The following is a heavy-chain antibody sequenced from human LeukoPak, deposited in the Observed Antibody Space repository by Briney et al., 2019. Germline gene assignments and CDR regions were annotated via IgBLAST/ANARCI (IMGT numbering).Heavy chain of an antibody. CDR3: AELGITMIGGV. Sequence: GGSLRLSCTASGFTFSSYGMHWVRQAPGKGLEWVAFIRYDGSHKYYADSVKGRFTISRDNSKNTLYLQMDSLRVEDTAVYYCAELGITMIGGVWGKGTTVTISS. CDR2: IRYDGSHK. J-gene: IGHJ6*04. CDR1: GFTFSSYG. V-gene: IGHV3-30*02. D-gene: IGHD3-10*02.